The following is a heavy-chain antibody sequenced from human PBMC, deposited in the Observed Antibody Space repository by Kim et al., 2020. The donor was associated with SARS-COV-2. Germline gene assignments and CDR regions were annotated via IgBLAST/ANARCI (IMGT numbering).Heavy chain of an antibody. V-gene: IGHV4-59*01. D-gene: IGHD3-9*01. J-gene: IGHJ4*02. Sequence: GSTNYNPSLRSRVTISVDTSKNQFSLKLSSVTAADTAVYYCARILTGFDYWGQGTLVTVSS. CDR2: GST. CDR3: ARILTGFDY.